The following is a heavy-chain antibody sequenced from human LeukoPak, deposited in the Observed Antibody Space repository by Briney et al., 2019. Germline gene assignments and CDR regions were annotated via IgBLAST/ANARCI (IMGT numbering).Heavy chain of an antibody. Sequence: ASVKVSCKASGYTFTGYYIHWVRQAPGQGLEWMGWMNPNSGGTNYAQKFQGRVTMTRDTSISTAYMELSRLRSDDTAVYYCARVNFGYEGGFYYYHGMDVWGQGPRSPSP. CDR2: MNPNSGGT. CDR3: ARVNFGYEGGFYYYHGMDV. V-gene: IGHV1-2*02. J-gene: IGHJ6*02. CDR1: GYTFTGYY. D-gene: IGHD2-2*01.